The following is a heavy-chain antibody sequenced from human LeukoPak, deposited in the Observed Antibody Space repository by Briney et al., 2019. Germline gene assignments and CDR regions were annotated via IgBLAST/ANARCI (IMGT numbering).Heavy chain of an antibody. D-gene: IGHD3-10*01. Sequence: GGSLRLSCTVSGFTVSSNSMSWVRQAPGKGLEWVSFIYSAGSTHYSDSVKGRFTISIDNSKNTLYLQMNSLRAEDTAVYYCASRSYYYGSGSYPSWGQGTLVTVSS. CDR1: GFTVSSNS. J-gene: IGHJ5*02. V-gene: IGHV3-53*01. CDR2: IYSAGST. CDR3: ASRSYYYGSGSYPS.